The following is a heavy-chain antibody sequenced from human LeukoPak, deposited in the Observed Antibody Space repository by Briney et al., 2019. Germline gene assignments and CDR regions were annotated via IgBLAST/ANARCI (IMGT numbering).Heavy chain of an antibody. D-gene: IGHD1-7*01. CDR1: GGSISSYH. Sequence: PSETLSLTCTVSGGSISSYHWSWIRQPPGKGLEWIGYIYYSGSTNYNPSLKSRVTISVDTSKNQFSLKLSSVTAADTAVYYCARGGRITGTTRWFDPWGQGTLVTVSS. V-gene: IGHV4-59*01. CDR2: IYYSGST. CDR3: ARGGRITGTTRWFDP. J-gene: IGHJ5*02.